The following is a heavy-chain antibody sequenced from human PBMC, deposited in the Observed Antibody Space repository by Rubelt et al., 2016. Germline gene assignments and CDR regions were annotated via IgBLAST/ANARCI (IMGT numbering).Heavy chain of an antibody. CDR1: GYTLTELS. J-gene: IGHJ4*02. D-gene: IGHD1-14*01. Sequence: QVQLVQSGAEVKKPGASVKVSCKVSGYTLTELSMHWVRQAPGKGLEWMGWISAYNGNTNYAQKLQGRVTMTTDTSTSTAYMELRSLRSDDTAVYYCARDLGHGTVGMDYWGQGTLVTVSS. CDR2: ISAYNGNT. V-gene: IGHV1-18*01. CDR3: ARDLGHGTVGMDY.